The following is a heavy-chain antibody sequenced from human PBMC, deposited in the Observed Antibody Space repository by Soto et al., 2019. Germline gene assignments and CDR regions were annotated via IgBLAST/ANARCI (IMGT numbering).Heavy chain of an antibody. CDR1: GFTFSSYW. CDR3: ARAYYYDSSGYYYSSGRYYYGMDV. Sequence: GGSLRLSCAASGFTFSSYWMHWVRQAPGKGLVWVSRINSDGSSTSYADSVKGRFTISRDNAKNTLYLQMNSLRAEDTAVYYCARAYYYDSSGYYYSSGRYYYGMDVWGQGTTVTVSS. CDR2: INSDGSST. D-gene: IGHD3-22*01. J-gene: IGHJ6*02. V-gene: IGHV3-74*01.